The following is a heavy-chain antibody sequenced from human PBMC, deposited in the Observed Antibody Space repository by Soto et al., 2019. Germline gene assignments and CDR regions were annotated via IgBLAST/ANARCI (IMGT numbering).Heavy chain of an antibody. CDR2: ISGSGGST. V-gene: IGHV3-23*01. J-gene: IGHJ4*02. CDR1: GFTFSNYA. D-gene: IGHD6-13*01. Sequence: PGGSLRLSCEASGFTFSNYAMSWVRQAPGKGLEWVSAISGSGGSTYYADSVKGRFTISRDNSKNTLYLQMNSLRAEDTAVYYCAKTEDSSSWEDVDYWGQGTLVTVSS. CDR3: AKTEDSSSWEDVDY.